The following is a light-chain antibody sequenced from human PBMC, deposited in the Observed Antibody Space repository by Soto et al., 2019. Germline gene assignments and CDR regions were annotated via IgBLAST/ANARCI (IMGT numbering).Light chain of an antibody. J-gene: IGKJ1*01. CDR2: DAS. CDR1: QTISVS. CDR3: QQYDKYST. V-gene: IGKV1-5*01. Sequence: IQMTQSPSTLSASVGDTVTITCRASQTISVSLAWYQQKPGEAPNLLIYDASTLQGGVPSRFSGSGSGTEFTLTVTSLQPEDFATYFCQQYDKYSTFGHGTKVDIK.